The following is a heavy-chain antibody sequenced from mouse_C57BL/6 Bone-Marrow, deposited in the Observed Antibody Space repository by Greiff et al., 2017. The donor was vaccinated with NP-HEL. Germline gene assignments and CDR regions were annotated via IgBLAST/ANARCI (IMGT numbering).Heavy chain of an antibody. Sequence: EVKLVESGGGLVKPGGSLKLSCAASGFTFSSYAMSWVRPTPEKRLEWVATISDGGSYTYSPDNVKGRFTISRDNAKNNLYLQMSHLKSEDTAMYYCARSTFITTVDYWGQGTTLTVSS. J-gene: IGHJ2*01. D-gene: IGHD1-1*01. CDR2: ISDGGSYT. CDR1: GFTFSSYA. V-gene: IGHV5-4*03. CDR3: ARSTFITTVDY.